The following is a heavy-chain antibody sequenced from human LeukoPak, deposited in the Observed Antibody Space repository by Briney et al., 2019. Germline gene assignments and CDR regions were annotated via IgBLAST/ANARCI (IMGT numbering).Heavy chain of an antibody. Sequence: ASVKVSCKASGYTFAGYYMHWVRQAPGQGLEWMGWINPNSGGTNYAQKLQGRVTMTTDTSTSTAYMELRSLRSDDTAVYYCARGGGWFGELLPIDYWGQGTLVTVSS. CDR1: GYTFAGYY. CDR2: INPNSGGT. D-gene: IGHD3-10*01. CDR3: ARGGGWFGELLPIDY. J-gene: IGHJ4*02. V-gene: IGHV1-2*02.